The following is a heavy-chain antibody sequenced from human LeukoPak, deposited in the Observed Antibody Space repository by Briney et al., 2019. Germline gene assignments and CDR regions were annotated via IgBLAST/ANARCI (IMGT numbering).Heavy chain of an antibody. CDR3: SKDTRCYESSGYFRFDC. CDR2: LSSSGSTT. D-gene: IGHD3-22*01. V-gene: IGHV3-23*01. J-gene: IGHJ4*02. CDR1: GFFISSYA. Sequence: AGSLRLTCAASGFFISSYAMNWGRQPPRPGQERVSSLSSSGSTTSYADSVNGRLTISRDSSKNTLYLQMNSLRAEDTAVYYCSKDTRCYESSGYFRFDCWGQGILVTV.